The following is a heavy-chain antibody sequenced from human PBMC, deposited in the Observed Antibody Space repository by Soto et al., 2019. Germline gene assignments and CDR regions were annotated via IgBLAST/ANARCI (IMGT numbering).Heavy chain of an antibody. D-gene: IGHD4-4*01. CDR2: ISSSSSYI. CDR3: ARDQTAVTSRFDP. J-gene: IGHJ5*02. V-gene: IGHV3-21*01. Sequence: EVQLVESGGGLVKPGWSLRLSCAASGFTFSSYSMNWVRQAPGKGLEWVSSISSSSSYIYYADSVKGRFTIPRDNAKNSLYLQMNSLRAEDTAVYFCARDQTAVTSRFDPWGQGTLSPSPQ. CDR1: GFTFSSYS.